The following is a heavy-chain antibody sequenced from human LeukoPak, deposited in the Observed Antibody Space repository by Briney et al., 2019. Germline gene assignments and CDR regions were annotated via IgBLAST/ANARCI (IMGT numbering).Heavy chain of an antibody. D-gene: IGHD3-22*01. CDR2: INYSGGT. V-gene: IGHV4-59*08. CDR1: GGSFSGYY. CDR3: ARYYYDSSGYSHGMDV. J-gene: IGHJ6*02. Sequence: SETLSLTCAVYGGSFSGYYWSWIRQPPGKGLEWIGHINYSGGTKYNPSLKSRVTISVDTPKNQFSLKLSSVTAADTAVYYCARYYYDSSGYSHGMDVWGQGTTVTVSS.